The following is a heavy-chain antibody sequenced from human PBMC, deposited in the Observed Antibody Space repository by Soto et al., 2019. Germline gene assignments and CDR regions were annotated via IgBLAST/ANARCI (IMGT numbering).Heavy chain of an antibody. Sequence: GGSLRLSCAASGFTLSSYWMHWVRQAPGKGLVWVSRIDSDGSRTAYADSVKGRFTISRDNAKNTLYLQMNSLRAEDTAVYYCVRGKDQRNTLTYSYYDSWGQGTLVTVSP. CDR2: IDSDGSRT. J-gene: IGHJ4*02. V-gene: IGHV3-74*01. CDR3: VRGKDQRNTLTYSYYDS. D-gene: IGHD5-18*01. CDR1: GFTLSSYW.